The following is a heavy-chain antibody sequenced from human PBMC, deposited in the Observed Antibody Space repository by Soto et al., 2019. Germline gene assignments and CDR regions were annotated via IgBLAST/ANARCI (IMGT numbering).Heavy chain of an antibody. D-gene: IGHD3-3*01. V-gene: IGHV3-23*01. Sequence: QPGGSLRLSCAAFGFTFSNYGMSWVRQAPGKGLEWVSAVSGSGDGTHYADSVKGRFTNSRDNSKNTLYLQMNSLRAEDTAVYYCATHLGHYDFWSGSYFGFDYWGQGTLVTVSS. CDR2: VSGSGDGT. CDR1: GFTFSNYG. CDR3: ATHLGHYDFWSGSYFGFDY. J-gene: IGHJ4*02.